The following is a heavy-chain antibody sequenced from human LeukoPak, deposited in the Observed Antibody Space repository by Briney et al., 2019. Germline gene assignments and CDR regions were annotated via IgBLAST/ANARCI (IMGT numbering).Heavy chain of an antibody. D-gene: IGHD3-10*01. CDR3: ARVRPRDFGFDY. CDR1: GGTFSSYA. V-gene: IGHV1-69*13. CDR2: IIPIFGTA. Sequence: ASVKVSCKASGGTFSSYAISWVREAPGQGLEWMGGIIPIFGTANYAQKFQGRVTITADESTSTAYMELSSLISEDTAVYYWARVRPRDFGFDYWGQGTLVTVSS. J-gene: IGHJ4*02.